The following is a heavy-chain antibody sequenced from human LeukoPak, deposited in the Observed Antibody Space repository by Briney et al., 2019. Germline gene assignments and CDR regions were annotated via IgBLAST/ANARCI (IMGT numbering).Heavy chain of an antibody. CDR2: INHSGST. CDR3: ARNAPYISGWYSHNWFDP. D-gene: IGHD6-19*01. J-gene: IGHJ5*02. Sequence: SETLSLTCAVYGGSFSGYYWSWIRQPPGKGLEWIGEINHSGSTNYNPSLKSRVTRSVDTSKNQFSLKLSSVTAADTAVYYCARNAPYISGWYSHNWFDPWGQGTLVTVSS. V-gene: IGHV4-34*01. CDR1: GGSFSGYY.